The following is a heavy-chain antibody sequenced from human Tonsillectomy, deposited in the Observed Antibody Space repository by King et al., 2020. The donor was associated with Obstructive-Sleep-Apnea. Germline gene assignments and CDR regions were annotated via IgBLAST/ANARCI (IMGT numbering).Heavy chain of an antibody. CDR2: VHWDDDK. J-gene: IGHJ4*02. Sequence: QITLKESGPTLVKPTQTLTLTCTFSGFSLSANGMGVAWIRQPPGKALEWLALVHWDDDKRYSPSLRNRFTITKYTSENRVVLTMTNMDPVDTGTYFCAHRDPTGLFDSWGQGTLVTVSS. CDR1: GFSLSANGMG. V-gene: IGHV2-5*02. D-gene: IGHD1-1*01. CDR3: AHRDPTGLFDS.